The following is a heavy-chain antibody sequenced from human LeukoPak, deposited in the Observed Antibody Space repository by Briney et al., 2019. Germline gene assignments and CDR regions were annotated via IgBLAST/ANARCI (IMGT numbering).Heavy chain of an antibody. Sequence: ASVKVSCKASGYTFTSYYMHWVRQAPGQGLEWMGIINPSGGSTSYAQKFQGRVTMTRDTSTSTVYMELSSLRSEDTAVYYCARDYYDSSGYYYVRYFDLWGRGTLVTASS. CDR2: INPSGGST. D-gene: IGHD3-22*01. J-gene: IGHJ2*01. CDR1: GYTFTSYY. V-gene: IGHV1-46*01. CDR3: ARDYYDSSGYYYVRYFDL.